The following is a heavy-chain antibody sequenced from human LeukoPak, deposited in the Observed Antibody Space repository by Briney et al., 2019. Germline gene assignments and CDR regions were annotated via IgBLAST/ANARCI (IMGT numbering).Heavy chain of an antibody. CDR3: AKGSKALLFTRDYYMDV. V-gene: IGHV3-30*02. J-gene: IGHJ6*03. D-gene: IGHD2-21*01. Sequence: GGSLSLSCAASGFTFSSYGMHWLRQAPGKGLEWVAFNRYDGSDKHYADSVKGRFTISRDNSKNTLFLKVNSLRAEDTAMYYCAKGSKALLFTRDYYMDVWGQGTTVTISS. CDR1: GFTFSSYG. CDR2: NRYDGSDK.